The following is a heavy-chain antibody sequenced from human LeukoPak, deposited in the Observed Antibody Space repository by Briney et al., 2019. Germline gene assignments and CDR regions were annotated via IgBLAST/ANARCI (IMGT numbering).Heavy chain of an antibody. D-gene: IGHD1-26*01. CDR1: GGSFSGYY. CDR2: INHSGST. J-gene: IGHJ6*03. CDR3: ARMGSGSSPLYYYYYMDV. V-gene: IGHV4-34*01. Sequence: SETLSLTCAVYGGSFSGYYWSWIRQPPGKGLEWIGEINHSGSTNYNPSLKSRVTISVDTSKNQFSLKLGSVTAADTAVYYCARMGSGSSPLYYYYYMDVWGKGTTVTVSS.